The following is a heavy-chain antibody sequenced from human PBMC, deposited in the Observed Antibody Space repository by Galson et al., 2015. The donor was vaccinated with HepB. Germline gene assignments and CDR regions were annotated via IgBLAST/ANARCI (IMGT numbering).Heavy chain of an antibody. CDR3: AHRHIVLVPAVKSDAFDI. V-gene: IGHV2-5*02. CDR2: IYWDDDK. D-gene: IGHD2-2*01. J-gene: IGHJ3*02. CDR1: GFSLSTSGVG. Sequence: PALVKPTQTLTLTCTFSGFSLSTSGVGVGWIRQPPGKALEWLALIYWDDDKRYSPSLNSRLTITKDTSKNQVVLTMTNMDPVDTATYYCAHRHIVLVPAVKSDAFDIWGQGTMVTVSS.